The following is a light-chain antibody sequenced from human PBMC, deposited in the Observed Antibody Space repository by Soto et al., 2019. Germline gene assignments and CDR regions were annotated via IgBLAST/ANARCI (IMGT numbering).Light chain of an antibody. Sequence: DIQMTQSPSSLSASVRDKVTITCRASQSISSYLNWYQQKPGKAPKLLIYAASNLQSGVPSRFSGSGSGTDFTLTISSLQPEDFATYYCQQSFNTPWTFGQGTKVEIK. CDR3: QQSFNTPWT. V-gene: IGKV1-39*01. J-gene: IGKJ1*01. CDR1: QSISSY. CDR2: AAS.